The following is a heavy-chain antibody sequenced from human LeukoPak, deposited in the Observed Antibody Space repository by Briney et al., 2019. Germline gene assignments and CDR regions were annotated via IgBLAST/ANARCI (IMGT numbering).Heavy chain of an antibody. Sequence: GGSLRLSCAASGFTFSSYGMHWVRQAPGKGLEWVAVISYDGSNKYYADSVKGRFTISRDNSKNTLYLQMNSLRAEDTAVYYCAKDLSLGGSGCPDYWGQGALVTVSS. V-gene: IGHV3-30*18. CDR1: GFTFSSYG. CDR2: ISYDGSNK. D-gene: IGHD6-19*01. J-gene: IGHJ4*02. CDR3: AKDLSLGGSGCPDY.